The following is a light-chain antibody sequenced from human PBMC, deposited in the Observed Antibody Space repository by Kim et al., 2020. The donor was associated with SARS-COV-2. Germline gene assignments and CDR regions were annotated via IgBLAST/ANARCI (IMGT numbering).Light chain of an antibody. CDR2: RDT. CDR3: QAWDSSTVI. J-gene: IGLJ2*01. V-gene: IGLV3-1*01. CDR1: KLGDKY. Sequence: VSPGQTASITCSEDKLGDKYVCWYQQKPGQSPVMVIYRDTMRPSGIPERFSGSNSGNTATLTIRGTQAMDEADYYCQAWDSSTVIFGGGTQLTVL.